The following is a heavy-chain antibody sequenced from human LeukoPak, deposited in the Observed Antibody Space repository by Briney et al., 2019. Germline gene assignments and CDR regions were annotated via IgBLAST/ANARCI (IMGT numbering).Heavy chain of an antibody. V-gene: IGHV3-33*01. CDR1: GFSFSSNG. J-gene: IGHJ6*02. CDR2: IQTGGDPK. CDR3: AREASTEIIGGMDV. D-gene: IGHD2-8*02. Sequence: GRSLRHSCAASGFSFSSNGIHWVRQAPGKGLEWVSFIQTGGDPKYYADSVRGRFTISRDNSKKTCSLQMDSLRVEDTATYYCAREASTEIIGGMDVRGQGTTVTVTS.